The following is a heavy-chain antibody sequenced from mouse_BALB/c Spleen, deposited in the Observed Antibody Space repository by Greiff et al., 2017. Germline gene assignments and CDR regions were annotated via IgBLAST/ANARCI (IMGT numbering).Heavy chain of an antibody. CDR2: IWGGGST. V-gene: IGHV2-6-4*01. J-gene: IGHJ3*01. CDR3: ARNQETGTWFAY. Sequence: VQRVESGPGLVAPSQSLSITCTVSGFSLSRYSVHWVRQPPGKGLEWLGMIWGGGSTDYNSALKSRLSISKDNSKSQVFLKMNSLQTDDTAMYYCARNQETGTWFAYWGQGTLVTVSA. CDR1: GFSLSRYS.